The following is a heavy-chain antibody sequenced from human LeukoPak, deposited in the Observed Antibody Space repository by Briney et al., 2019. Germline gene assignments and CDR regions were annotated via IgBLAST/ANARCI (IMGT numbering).Heavy chain of an antibody. V-gene: IGHV1-18*01. CDR2: IRAYTGDT. Sequence: ASVTVSCKTSGYTFTNHGIGWVRQAPGQGLEWMGWIRAYTGDTHYVQKFNDRVTMTIDASTSTAYMELTSLRSDDTAFYYCARGLGLRLRPSRFDPWGQGTLVTVSS. J-gene: IGHJ5*02. D-gene: IGHD3-16*01. CDR1: GYTFTNHG. CDR3: ARGLGLRLRPSRFDP.